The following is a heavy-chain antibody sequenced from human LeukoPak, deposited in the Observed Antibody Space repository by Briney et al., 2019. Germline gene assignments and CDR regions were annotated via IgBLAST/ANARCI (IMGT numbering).Heavy chain of an antibody. CDR3: ARGGRGNYYMDV. CDR2: IYYSGST. Sequence: SETLSLTCTVSGGSISSHDWSWIRQPPGKRLEWIGYIYYSGSTNYNPSLKSRLTIPVDPPKTQFPLKLSSVTAADTAVYYCARGGRGNYYMDVWGKGTKVTVSS. J-gene: IGHJ6*03. D-gene: IGHD2-21*01. CDR1: GGSISSHD. V-gene: IGHV4-59*11.